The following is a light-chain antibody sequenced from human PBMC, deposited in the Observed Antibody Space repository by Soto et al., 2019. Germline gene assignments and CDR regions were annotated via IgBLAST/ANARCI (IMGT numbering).Light chain of an antibody. J-gene: IGKJ2*01. Sequence: IQMTQSPSSLSASVGHRVTITCQASQDISNYLNWYQLKPGKAPKLLIYAASTLQTGVPSRFTGSGYGTDFNLTIISLQTEDYATYFCQQSYSMPYAFGPGTKVDIK. CDR2: AAS. CDR1: QDISNY. CDR3: QQSYSMPYA. V-gene: IGKV1-39*01.